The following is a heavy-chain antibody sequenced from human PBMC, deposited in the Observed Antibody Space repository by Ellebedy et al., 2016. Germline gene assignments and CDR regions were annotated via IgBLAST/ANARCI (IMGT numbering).Heavy chain of an antibody. CDR2: IFSGDTT. D-gene: IGHD1-26*01. V-gene: IGHV3-66*01. CDR3: ATDEGGSYDS. Sequence: GESLKISCAASGFTVSDNYMSWVRLAPGKGLEWVSVIFSGDTTYYADSVKGRFIISRDTYKNTLYLQMNSLRADDSAVYYCATDEGGSYDSWGQGTRVSVSS. J-gene: IGHJ4*02. CDR1: GFTVSDNY.